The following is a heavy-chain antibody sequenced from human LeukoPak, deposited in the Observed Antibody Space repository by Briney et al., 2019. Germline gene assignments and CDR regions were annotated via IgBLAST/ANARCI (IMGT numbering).Heavy chain of an antibody. CDR3: AREIGARQLHLWGSAFDY. CDR2: INPNSGGT. D-gene: IGHD5-18*01. J-gene: IGHJ4*02. V-gene: IGHV1-2*02. CDR1: GYTFTGYY. Sequence: ASVKVSCKASGYTFTGYYVHWVRQAPGQGLEWMGWINPNSGGTNYAQKFQGRVTMTRDTSTSTVYMELSSLRSEDTAVYYCAREIGARQLHLWGSAFDYWGQGTLVTVSS.